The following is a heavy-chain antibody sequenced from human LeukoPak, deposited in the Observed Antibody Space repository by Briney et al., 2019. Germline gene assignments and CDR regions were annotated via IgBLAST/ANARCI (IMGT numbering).Heavy chain of an antibody. Sequence: PSETLSLTCTVSGGSISSYYWSWIRQPAGKGLEWIGRIYTSGSTNYNLSLKSRVTISVDKSKNQFSLKLSSVTAADTAVYYCARDRIAAAGTGGAYYYYYYMDVWGKGTTVTVSS. CDR3: ARDRIAAAGTGGAYYYYYYMDV. V-gene: IGHV4-4*07. J-gene: IGHJ6*03. D-gene: IGHD6-13*01. CDR2: IYTSGST. CDR1: GGSISSYY.